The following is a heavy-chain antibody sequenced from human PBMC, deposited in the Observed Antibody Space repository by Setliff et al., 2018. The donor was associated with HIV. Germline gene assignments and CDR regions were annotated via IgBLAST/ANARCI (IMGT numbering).Heavy chain of an antibody. J-gene: IGHJ4*01. CDR2: ISTSGRT. CDR3: ARLMHYYDSFWVLWRENYFDS. Sequence: PSETLSLTCTVSGGSISSGNYYWSWIRQPAGKGLEWIGHISTSGRTNYNPSPKSRLTMSIDTSKSQFSLKLSSVTAADTAVYYCARLMHYYDSFWVLWRENYFDSWGRGTLVTVSS. D-gene: IGHD3-22*01. V-gene: IGHV4-61*09. CDR1: GGSISSGNYY.